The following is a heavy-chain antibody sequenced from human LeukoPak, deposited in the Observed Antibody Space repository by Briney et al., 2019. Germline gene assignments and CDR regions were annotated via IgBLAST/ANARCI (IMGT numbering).Heavy chain of an antibody. V-gene: IGHV4-59*01. CDR2: IYYSGST. J-gene: IGHJ4*02. Sequence: SETLSLTCTVSGGSISSYYWSWIRQPPGKGLEWIGYIYYSGSTNYNPSLKSRVTISVDTSKNQSSLKLSSVIAADTAVYYCARGRDGSGSRFDYWGQGTLVTVSS. CDR1: GGSISSYY. CDR3: ARGRDGSGSRFDY. D-gene: IGHD3-10*01.